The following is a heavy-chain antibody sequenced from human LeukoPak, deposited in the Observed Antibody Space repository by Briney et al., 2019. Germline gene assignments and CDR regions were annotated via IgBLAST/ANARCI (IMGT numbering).Heavy chain of an antibody. CDR1: GFTFSSYD. V-gene: IGHV3-13*01. D-gene: IGHD3-16*02. CDR3: ARGGITFGGVIVLGMDV. Sequence: GGSLRLSCAASGFTFSSYDMHWVRQATGKGLEWVLAIGTAGDTYYPGSVKGRFTISRENAKNSLYLQMNSLRAGDTAVYYCARGGITFGGVIVLGMDVWGQGTTVTVSS. J-gene: IGHJ6*02. CDR2: IGTAGDT.